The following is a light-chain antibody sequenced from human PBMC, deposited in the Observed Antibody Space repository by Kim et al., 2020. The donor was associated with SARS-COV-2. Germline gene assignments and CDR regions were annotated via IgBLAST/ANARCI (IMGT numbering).Light chain of an antibody. V-gene: IGLV3-1*01. CDR2: QDS. J-gene: IGLJ2*01. Sequence: PGQTASITCSGDKLGDKYACWYQQKPCQSPVLVIYQDSKRPSGIPERFSGSNSGNTATLTISGTQAMDEADYYCQAWDSSTVVFGGGTQLTVL. CDR3: QAWDSSTVV. CDR1: KLGDKY.